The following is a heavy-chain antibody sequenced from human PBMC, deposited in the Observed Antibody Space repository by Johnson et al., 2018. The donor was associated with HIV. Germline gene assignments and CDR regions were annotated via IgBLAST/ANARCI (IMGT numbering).Heavy chain of an antibody. Sequence: QLVESGGGVVQPGGSLRLSFAASGFTISNYGMHWVRQAPGKGLEWVAFIRYDGSIQYYADSVQGRFTISRDNSKNTLYLQMHSLRLEDTAVYYCAKVRWLRLDNEAFDSWGQGTMVTVS. D-gene: IGHD5-12*01. CDR2: IRYDGSIQ. J-gene: IGHJ3*02. CDR1: GFTISNYG. CDR3: AKVRWLRLDNEAFDS. V-gene: IGHV3-30*02.